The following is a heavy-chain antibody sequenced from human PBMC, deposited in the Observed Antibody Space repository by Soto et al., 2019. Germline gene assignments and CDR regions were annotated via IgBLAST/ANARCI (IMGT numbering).Heavy chain of an antibody. V-gene: IGHV4-34*01. CDR2: INHSGST. CDR1: GGSFSGYY. J-gene: IGHJ4*02. Sequence: SETLSLTCAVYGGSFSGYYWSWIRQPPGKGLEWIGEINHSGSTNYNPSHKSRVTISVDTSKNQFSLKLSSVTAADTALYYCASNHFGVVTTYYFDYWGQGTLVTVSS. D-gene: IGHD3-3*01. CDR3: ASNHFGVVTTYYFDY.